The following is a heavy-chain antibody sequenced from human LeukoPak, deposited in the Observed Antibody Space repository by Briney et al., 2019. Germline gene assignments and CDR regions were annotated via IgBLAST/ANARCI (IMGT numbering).Heavy chain of an antibody. CDR3: ARVRPGICGGDCPDAFDI. CDR2: IKQDGSEK. V-gene: IGHV3-7*01. Sequence: GSLRLSCAASGFTFSSYWMSWVRQAPGKGLEWVANIKQDGSEKYYVDSVKGRFTISRDNAKNSLYLQMNSLRAEDTAVYYCARVRPGICGGDCPDAFDIRGQGTMVTVSS. J-gene: IGHJ3*02. D-gene: IGHD2-21*02. CDR1: GFTFSSYW.